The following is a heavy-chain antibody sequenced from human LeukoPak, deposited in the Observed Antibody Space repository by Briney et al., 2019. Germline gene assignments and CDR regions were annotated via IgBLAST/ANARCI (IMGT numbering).Heavy chain of an antibody. CDR2: IYPADSDT. Sequence: GESLKISCKGSGYSFGTYWIAWVRQMPGKGLEWMGIIYPADSDTRYSPSFQGQVTISADKSISTAYLQWSSLEASDTAMYYCARRGIAVAGTPAEYFQHWGQGTLVIVSS. D-gene: IGHD6-19*01. J-gene: IGHJ1*01. V-gene: IGHV5-51*01. CDR3: ARRGIAVAGTPAEYFQH. CDR1: GYSFGTYW.